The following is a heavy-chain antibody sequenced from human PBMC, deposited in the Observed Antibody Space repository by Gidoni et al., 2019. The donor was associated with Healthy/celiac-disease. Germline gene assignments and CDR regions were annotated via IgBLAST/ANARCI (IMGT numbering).Heavy chain of an antibody. CDR2: IDPSGGST. J-gene: IGHJ4*02. Sequence: QVQLVQSGAEVKMPGASVKVSCKASGYTFTSYYMHWVRQAPGQGLEWMGIIDPSGGSTRYAQKFQGRVTMTRDTSTSTVYMELSSLRSEDTAVYYCAREQRAAMAKFDYWGQGTLVTVSS. CDR3: AREQRAAMAKFDY. V-gene: IGHV1-46*01. CDR1: GYTFTSYY. D-gene: IGHD5-18*01.